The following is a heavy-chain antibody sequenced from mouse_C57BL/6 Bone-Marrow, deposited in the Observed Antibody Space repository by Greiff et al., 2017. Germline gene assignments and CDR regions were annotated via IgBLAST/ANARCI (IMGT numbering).Heavy chain of an antibody. D-gene: IGHD2-1*01. CDR3: AKGIYYGNPYWYFDV. Sequence: VQLQQSGPELVKPGASVKISCKASGYSFTGYYMNWVKQSPEKSLEWIGEINPSTGGTTHNQKFKAKATLTVDKSSSTAYRQLKSLTSEDSAVDYCAKGIYYGNPYWYFDVWGTGTTVTVSS. CDR1: GYSFTGYY. CDR2: INPSTGGT. J-gene: IGHJ1*03. V-gene: IGHV1-42*01.